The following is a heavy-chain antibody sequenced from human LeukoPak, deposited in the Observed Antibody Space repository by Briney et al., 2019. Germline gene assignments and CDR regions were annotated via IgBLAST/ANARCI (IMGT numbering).Heavy chain of an antibody. D-gene: IGHD3-22*01. CDR1: GFIFNNYW. CDR2: IKADGSEK. V-gene: IGHV3-7*01. Sequence: PGGSLRLSCTASGFIFNNYWMTWVRQVPGGGLEWVANIKADGSEKLYVDSVMGRFIISRDDAINSVYLQMNSLRAEDTAVYYCARDLGVRSSGYYRRDYGMDVWGQGTTVTVSS. CDR3: ARDLGVRSSGYYRRDYGMDV. J-gene: IGHJ6*02.